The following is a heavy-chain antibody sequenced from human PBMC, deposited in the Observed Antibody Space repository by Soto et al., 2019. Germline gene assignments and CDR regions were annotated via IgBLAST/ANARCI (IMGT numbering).Heavy chain of an antibody. CDR1: GFTFSSYA. Sequence: EVQILESGGGLVQPGGSLRLSCAASGFTFSSYAMKWVRQAPGKGLEWVSLIGESGTPTYYADSVKGRFTISRDNSGNTLFLEMYSLRVEDTAVYYCARYIPGVRYYGMDVWGQGTTVTVSS. V-gene: IGHV3-23*01. J-gene: IGHJ6*02. D-gene: IGHD2-2*01. CDR2: IGESGTPT. CDR3: ARYIPGVRYYGMDV.